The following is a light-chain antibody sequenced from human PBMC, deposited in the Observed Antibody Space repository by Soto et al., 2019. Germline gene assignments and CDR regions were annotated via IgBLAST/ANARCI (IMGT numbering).Light chain of an antibody. Sequence: QSALTQPASVSGSPGQSVTISCTGTSSDVGGYDYVSWYQHHPGKAPKLVIYDVTYRPSGVSDRSSGSKSANTASLTISGLQAEDEADYYCSSYTSSSTDVFGTGTKLTVL. CDR2: DVT. CDR3: SSYTSSSTDV. V-gene: IGLV2-14*01. J-gene: IGLJ1*01. CDR1: SSDVGGYDY.